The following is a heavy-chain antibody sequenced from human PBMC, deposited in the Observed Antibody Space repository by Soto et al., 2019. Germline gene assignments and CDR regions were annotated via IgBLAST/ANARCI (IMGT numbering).Heavy chain of an antibody. CDR3: ARASGSSYWFDP. V-gene: IGHV1-18*01. CDR2: ISAYNGNT. D-gene: IGHD1-26*01. J-gene: IGHJ5*02. CDR1: GYPFTHYG. Sequence: ASAKVSCKSSGYPFTHYGITWIRQAPGQGLEWMGWISAYNGNTNYAQKLQGRVTMTTDTSTSTAYMELRSLRSDDTAVYYCARASGSSYWFDPWGQGTLVTVSS.